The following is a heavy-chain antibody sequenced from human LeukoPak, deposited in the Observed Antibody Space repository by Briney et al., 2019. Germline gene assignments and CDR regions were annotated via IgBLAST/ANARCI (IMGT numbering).Heavy chain of an antibody. V-gene: IGHV1-69*04. CDR3: ARASTTGTPTSWFDP. Sequence: GASVKASCKASGGTFSSYAISWVRQAPGQGLEWMGRIIPILGIANYAQKFQGRVTITADKSTSTAYMELSSLRSEDTAVYYCARASTTGTPTSWFDPWGQGTLVTVSS. CDR1: GGTFSSYA. D-gene: IGHD1-1*01. CDR2: IIPILGIA. J-gene: IGHJ5*02.